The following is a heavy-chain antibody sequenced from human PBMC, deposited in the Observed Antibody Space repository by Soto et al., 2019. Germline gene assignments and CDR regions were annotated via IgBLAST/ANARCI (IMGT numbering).Heavy chain of an antibody. Sequence: EVQVLESGGGLVQPGGSLRLSCAASGFTIRNYAMSWVRQAHGKALEWVAGISGTTDRTYYRDSVEGRFTIFKDTSKNKLYLEMNSLRAEDTALYRCEGSWTWGQGTLVTVSS. CDR2: ISGTTDRT. D-gene: IGHD5-12*01. CDR3: EGSWT. V-gene: IGHV3-23*02. CDR1: GFTIRNYA. J-gene: IGHJ1*01.